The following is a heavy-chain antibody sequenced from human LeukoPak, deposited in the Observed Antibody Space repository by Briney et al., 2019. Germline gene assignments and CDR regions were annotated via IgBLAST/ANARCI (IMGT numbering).Heavy chain of an antibody. J-gene: IGHJ4*02. CDR2: IYYSEST. CDR1: GGSISSSSYY. Sequence: SETLSLTCTVSGGSISSSSYYWGWLRQPPGKGLEWSASIYYSESTYYNPSLKSRDTISVDTSKNQFSLKLSSVTAADTAVYYCARQTTVAGTFDYWGQGTLVTVSS. D-gene: IGHD6-19*01. CDR3: ARQTTVAGTFDY. V-gene: IGHV4-39*01.